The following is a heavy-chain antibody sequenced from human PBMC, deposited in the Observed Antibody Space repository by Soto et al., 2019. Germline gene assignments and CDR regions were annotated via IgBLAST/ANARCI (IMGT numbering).Heavy chain of an antibody. CDR2: ISYDGSNK. CDR3: AKDQQWLTYYFDY. Sequence: QVQLVESGGGVVQPGRSLRLSCAASGFTFSSYGMHWVRQAPGKGLEWVAVISYDGSNKYYADSVKGRFTISRDNSKNTQYLQMNSLRAEDTAVYYCAKDQQWLTYYFDYWGQGTLVTVSS. V-gene: IGHV3-30*18. CDR1: GFTFSSYG. J-gene: IGHJ4*02. D-gene: IGHD6-19*01.